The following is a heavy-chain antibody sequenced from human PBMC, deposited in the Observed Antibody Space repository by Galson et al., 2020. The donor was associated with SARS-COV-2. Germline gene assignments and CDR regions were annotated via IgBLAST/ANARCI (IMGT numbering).Heavy chain of an antibody. V-gene: IGHV4-39*07. D-gene: IGHD6-6*01. CDR1: GGSISSSSYY. CDR3: ARDALVRSARPFDY. Sequence: SETLSLTCTVSGGSISSSSYYWGWISQPPGKGLEWIGSIYYSGSTYYNPSLKSRVTISVDTSKNQFSLKLSSVTAADTAVYYCARDALVRSARPFDYWGQGTLVTVSS. J-gene: IGHJ4*02. CDR2: IYYSGST.